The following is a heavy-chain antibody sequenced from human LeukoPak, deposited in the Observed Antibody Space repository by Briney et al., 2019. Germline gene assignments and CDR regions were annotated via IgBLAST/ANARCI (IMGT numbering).Heavy chain of an antibody. CDR3: ARGGDILTGGNYDY. V-gene: IGHV1-69*04. D-gene: IGHD3-9*01. J-gene: IGHJ4*02. CDR1: GGTFSSYA. CDR2: IIPILGIA. Sequence: SVKVSFKASGGTFSSYAISWVRQAPGQGLEWMGRIIPILGIANYAQKFQGRVTITADKSTSTAYMELSSLRSEDTAVYYCARGGDILTGGNYDYWGQGTLVTVSS.